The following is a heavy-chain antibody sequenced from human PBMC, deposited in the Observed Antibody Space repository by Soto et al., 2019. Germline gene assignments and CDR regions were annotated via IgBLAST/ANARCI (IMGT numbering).Heavy chain of an antibody. Sequence: ESGGGVVQPGRSLRLSCAASGFTFSSYGMHWVRQAPGKGLEWVAVISYDGSNKYYADSVKGRFTISRDNSKNTLYLQMNSLRAEDTAVYYCAKGMDYYDSELDYWGQGTLVTVSS. CDR3: AKGMDYYDSELDY. D-gene: IGHD3-22*01. CDR1: GFTFSSYG. V-gene: IGHV3-30*18. CDR2: ISYDGSNK. J-gene: IGHJ4*02.